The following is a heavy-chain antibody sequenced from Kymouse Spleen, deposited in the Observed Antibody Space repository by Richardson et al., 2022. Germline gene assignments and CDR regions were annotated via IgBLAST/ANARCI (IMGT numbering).Heavy chain of an antibody. CDR1: GFTFSSYG. CDR2: IWYDGSNK. D-gene: IGHD6-6*01. J-gene: IGHJ6*02. Sequence: QVQLVESGGGVVQPGRSLRLSCAASGFTFSSYGMHWVRQAPGKGLEWVAVIWYDGSNKYYADSVKGRFTISRDNSKNTLYLQMNSLRAEDTAVYYCAREYSSSRDYYYGMDVWGQGTTVTVSS. V-gene: IGHV3-33*01. CDR3: AREYSSSRDYYYGMDV.